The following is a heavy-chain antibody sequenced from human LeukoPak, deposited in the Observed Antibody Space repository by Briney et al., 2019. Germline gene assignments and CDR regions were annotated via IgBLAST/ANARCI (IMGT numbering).Heavy chain of an antibody. CDR3: ARDTRYYSDSSGYPDAFDV. D-gene: IGHD3-22*01. J-gene: IGHJ3*01. V-gene: IGHV4-59*01. CDR2: IYGSGST. CDR1: GGSISSYY. Sequence: SETLSLTCIVSGGSISSYYWSWIRQPPGKGLEWIGYIYGSGSTNYNPSLKSRVTISVDTSKNQFSLKLNSVTAADTAVYYCARDTRYYSDSSGYPDAFDVWGQGTMVTVSS.